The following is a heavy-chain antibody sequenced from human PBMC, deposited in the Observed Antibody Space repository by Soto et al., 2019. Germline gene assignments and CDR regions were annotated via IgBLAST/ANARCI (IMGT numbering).Heavy chain of an antibody. CDR3: ARDFDYYDTSGYYYGLFDY. Sequence: GGSLSLSCAASGFTFSDYYMSWIRQAPGKGLDWVSYISSSGSTIYYADSVKGRFTISRDNAKNSLYLQMNNLRAEDTAVYYCARDFDYYDTSGYYYGLFDYWGQGTLVTVSS. V-gene: IGHV3-11*01. D-gene: IGHD3-22*01. J-gene: IGHJ4*01. CDR2: ISSSGSTI. CDR1: GFTFSDYY.